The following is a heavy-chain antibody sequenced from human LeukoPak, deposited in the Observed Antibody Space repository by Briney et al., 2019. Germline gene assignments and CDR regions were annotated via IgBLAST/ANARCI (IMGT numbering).Heavy chain of an antibody. D-gene: IGHD3-9*01. CDR3: ARDQMYYDILTGPLYYMDV. CDR2: ISAYNGNT. J-gene: IGHJ6*03. Sequence: ASVKVSCKASGYTFTSYGISWVRQAPGQGLEWMGWISAYNGNTNYAQKLQGRVTMTTDTSTSTAYMELRSLRSDDTAVYYCARDQMYYDILTGPLYYMDVWGKGTTVTVSS. V-gene: IGHV1-18*01. CDR1: GYTFTSYG.